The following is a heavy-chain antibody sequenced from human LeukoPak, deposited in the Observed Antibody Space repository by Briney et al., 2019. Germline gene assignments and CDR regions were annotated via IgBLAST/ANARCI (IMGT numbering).Heavy chain of an antibody. D-gene: IGHD5-18*01. Sequence: ASVKVSCKVSGYTLTELSMHWVRQAPGKGLEWMGGFDPEDGETIYAQKFQSRVTMTEDTSTDTAYMELSSLRSEDTAVYYCATDRLLQNRGYSYGENAFDIWGQGTMVTVSS. CDR3: ATDRLLQNRGYSYGENAFDI. CDR2: FDPEDGET. V-gene: IGHV1-24*01. CDR1: GYTLTELS. J-gene: IGHJ3*02.